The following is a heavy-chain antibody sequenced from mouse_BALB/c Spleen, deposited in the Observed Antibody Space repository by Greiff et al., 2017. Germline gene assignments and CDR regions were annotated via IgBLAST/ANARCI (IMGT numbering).Heavy chain of an antibody. CDR1: GFTFSSFG. Sequence: EVQLVESGGGLVQPGGSRKLSCAASGFTFSSFGMHWVRQAPEKGLEWVAYISSGSSTIYYADTVKGRFTISRDNPKNTLFLQMTSLRSEDTAMYYCARVYRYDAMDYWGQGTSVTVSS. J-gene: IGHJ4*01. V-gene: IGHV5-17*02. CDR2: ISSGSSTI. CDR3: ARVYRYDAMDY. D-gene: IGHD2-14*01.